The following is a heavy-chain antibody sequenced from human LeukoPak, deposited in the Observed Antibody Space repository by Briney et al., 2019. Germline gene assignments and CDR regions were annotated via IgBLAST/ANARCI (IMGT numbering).Heavy chain of an antibody. J-gene: IGHJ4*02. Sequence: WIRQPPGKGLEWVAGINWNGGSTGYADSVKGRFTISRDNAKNSLYLQMNSLRAEDTALYYCAGGWNWFEYWGQGTLVTVSS. D-gene: IGHD1-7*01. CDR3: AGGWNWFEY. CDR2: INWNGGST. V-gene: IGHV3-20*03.